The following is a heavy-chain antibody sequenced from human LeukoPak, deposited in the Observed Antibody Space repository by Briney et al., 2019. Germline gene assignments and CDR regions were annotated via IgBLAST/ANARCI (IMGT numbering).Heavy chain of an antibody. V-gene: IGHV3-66*01. D-gene: IGHD5-18*01. CDR1: EFSVGSNY. CDR2: IYSGGST. CDR3: ARGLGRTAMVTRGGVRFDY. J-gene: IGHJ4*02. Sequence: GGSLRLSCAASEFSVGSNYMTWVRQAPGKGLEWVSLIYSGGSTYYADSVKGRFTISRDNSKNTLYLQMNSLRAEDTAVYYCARGLGRTAMVTRGGVRFDYWGQGTLVTVSS.